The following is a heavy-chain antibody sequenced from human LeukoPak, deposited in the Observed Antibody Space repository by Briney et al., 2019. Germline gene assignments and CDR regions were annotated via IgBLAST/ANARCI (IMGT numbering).Heavy chain of an antibody. Sequence: ASVTLSFTSAAYTFTFYYYHWVRLRQAPGQGLVGFINPNSGGTNYAQKFQGRVTMTRDTSISTAYMELSRLRSDDTVVYYCAGDGSPRIAAAGYDYRGQGTLVTVSS. CDR2: INPNSGGT. J-gene: IGHJ4*02. CDR3: AGDGSPRIAAAGYDY. V-gene: IGHV1-2*02. CDR1: AYTFTFYY. D-gene: IGHD6-13*01.